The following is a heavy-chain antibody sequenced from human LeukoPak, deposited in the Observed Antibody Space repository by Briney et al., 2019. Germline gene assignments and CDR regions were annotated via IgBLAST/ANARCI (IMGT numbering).Heavy chain of an antibody. D-gene: IGHD6-13*01. V-gene: IGHV7-4-1*02. Sequence: ASVMVSCKASGYTFTGNSINWLRQAPGQGLEWMGWINTNTGNPTYAQGFTGRFVFSLDTSVSTAYLQISSLKAEDTAMYYCARHLGSSSRVAPLGYWGPGILVTVSS. J-gene: IGHJ4*02. CDR3: ARHLGSSSRVAPLGY. CDR2: INTNTGNP. CDR1: GYTFTGNS.